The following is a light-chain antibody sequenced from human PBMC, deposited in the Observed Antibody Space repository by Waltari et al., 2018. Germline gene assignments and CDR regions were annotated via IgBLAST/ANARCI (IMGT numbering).Light chain of an antibody. CDR1: ALPTKY. CDR2: EDN. Sequence: SHELTQPPSVSVSPGQTARITCPGDALPTKYIYWYQQKSGQAPVMLIYEDNKRPSGIPERFSGASSGTWATLTVSGAVVEDEGDYYCYSTDSSSFPLFGGGTRLTVL. V-gene: IGLV3-10*01. J-gene: IGLJ3*02. CDR3: YSTDSSSFPL.